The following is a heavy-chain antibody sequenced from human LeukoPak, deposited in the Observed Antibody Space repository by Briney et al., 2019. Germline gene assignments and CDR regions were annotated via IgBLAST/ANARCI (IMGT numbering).Heavy chain of an antibody. CDR3: ARDPLGAAAGT. CDR2: IIPILGIA. V-gene: IGHV1-69*04. J-gene: IGHJ4*02. D-gene: IGHD6-13*01. CDR1: GCTFSSYA. Sequence: SVKVSCKSSGCTFSSYAISWVRQAPAQGLEWMGRIIPILGIANYAQKFQGRVTITADKSTSTAYMELSSLRFEDTAVYYCARDPLGAAAGTWGQGTLVTVSS.